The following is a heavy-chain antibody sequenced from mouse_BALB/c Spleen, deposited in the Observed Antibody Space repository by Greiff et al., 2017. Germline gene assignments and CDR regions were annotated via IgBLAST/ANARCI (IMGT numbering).Heavy chain of an antibody. D-gene: IGHD2-10*01. CDR1: GYAFTNYL. CDR3: ARRAYYGNYFAY. J-gene: IGHJ3*01. V-gene: IGHV1-54*01. CDR2: INPGSGGT. Sequence: QVHVKQSGAELVRPGTSVKVSCKASGYAFTNYLIEWVKQRPGQGLEWIGVINPGSGGTNYNEKFKGKATLTADKSSSTAYMQLSSLTSDDSAVYFCARRAYYGNYFAYWGQGTLVTVSA.